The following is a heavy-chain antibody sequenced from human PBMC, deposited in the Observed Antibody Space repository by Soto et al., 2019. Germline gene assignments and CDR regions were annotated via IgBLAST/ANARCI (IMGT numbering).Heavy chain of an antibody. V-gene: IGHV4-61*01. J-gene: IGHJ5*02. D-gene: IGHD6-19*01. CDR1: GGSVNSGSFY. CDR2: IYDSGST. Sequence: SETLSLTCTVSGGSVNSGSFYWIWIRQPPGKGLEWIGYIYDSGSTNYNPSLKSRVTISLDTSKNQFSLKLRSVTAADTAMYSCARDSRFSSGWYPGYNWFATWGRGTRVTVSS. CDR3: ARDSRFSSGWYPGYNWFAT.